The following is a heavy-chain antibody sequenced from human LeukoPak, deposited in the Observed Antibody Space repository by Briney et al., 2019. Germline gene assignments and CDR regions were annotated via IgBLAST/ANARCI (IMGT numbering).Heavy chain of an antibody. D-gene: IGHD6-6*01. Sequence: GESLKISCKGSGYIFTSYWITWVRKMPGKGLGWMGMIDPTDSYTNYSPSFQGHVTISTDKSISTAYLQWSSLKASDTAIYYCARRGRSSSNFDFWGQGTLVTVSS. CDR2: IDPTDSYT. V-gene: IGHV5-10-1*01. CDR1: GYIFTSYW. J-gene: IGHJ4*02. CDR3: ARRGRSSSNFDF.